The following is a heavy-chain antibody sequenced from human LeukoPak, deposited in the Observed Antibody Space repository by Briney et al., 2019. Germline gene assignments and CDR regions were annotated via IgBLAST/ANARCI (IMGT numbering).Heavy chain of an antibody. Sequence: ASLKVSSKASGYTFTGYYIHWVRQSPGQGLEWMGRINPNSGGTNYAQKFQGRGTMPRDTSISTAYMELNRLTSDDTAVYYCAREPMVRDFNWFDPWGQGTLVTVPS. V-gene: IGHV1-2*06. CDR3: AREPMVRDFNWFDP. J-gene: IGHJ5*02. CDR2: INPNSGGT. CDR1: GYTFTGYY. D-gene: IGHD3-10*01.